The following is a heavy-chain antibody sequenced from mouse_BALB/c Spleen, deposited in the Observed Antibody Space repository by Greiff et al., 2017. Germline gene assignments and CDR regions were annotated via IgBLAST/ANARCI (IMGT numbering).Heavy chain of an antibody. Sequence: QVQLQQSGAELVKPGASVKLPCKASGYTFTSYYMYWVKQRPGQGLEWIGGINPSNGGTNFNEKFKSKATLTVDKSSSTAYMQLSSLTSEDSAVYYCTRLGDGYYSAMDYWGQGTSVTVSS. CDR3: TRLGDGYYSAMDY. CDR1: GYTFTSYY. J-gene: IGHJ4*01. D-gene: IGHD2-3*01. CDR2: INPSNGGT. V-gene: IGHV1S81*02.